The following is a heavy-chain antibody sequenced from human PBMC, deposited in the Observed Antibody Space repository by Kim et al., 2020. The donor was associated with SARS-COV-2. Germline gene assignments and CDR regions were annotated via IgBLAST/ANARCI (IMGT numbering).Heavy chain of an antibody. V-gene: IGHV3-33*01. Sequence: GGSLRLSCAASGFTFSSYGMHWVRQAPGKGLEWVAVIWYDGSNKYYADSVKGRFTISRDNSKNTLYLQMNSLRAEDTAVYYCARDRMVSPMVRTFGMDVWGQGTTVTVSS. CDR1: GFTFSSYG. CDR2: IWYDGSNK. D-gene: IGHD3-10*01. CDR3: ARDRMVSPMVRTFGMDV. J-gene: IGHJ6*02.